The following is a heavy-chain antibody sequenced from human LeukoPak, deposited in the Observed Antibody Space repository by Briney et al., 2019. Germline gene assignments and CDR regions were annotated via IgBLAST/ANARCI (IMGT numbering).Heavy chain of an antibody. V-gene: IGHV4-59*01. CDR2: IYYSGST. D-gene: IGHD6-13*01. CDR1: GGSISSYY. Sequence: SETLSLTCTVSGGSISSYYWSWIRQPPGKGLEWIGYIYYSGSTNYSPSLKSRVTISVDTSKNQFSLKLSSVTAADTAVYYSAREDGYSSSWYDAFDIWGQGTMVTVSS. CDR3: AREDGYSSSWYDAFDI. J-gene: IGHJ3*02.